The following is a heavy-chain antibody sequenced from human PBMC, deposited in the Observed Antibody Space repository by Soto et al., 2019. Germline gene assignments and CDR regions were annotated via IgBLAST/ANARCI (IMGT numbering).Heavy chain of an antibody. CDR3: ATEPIYYNDGSGYYPLGH. CDR2: ISAYNGNT. V-gene: IGHV1-18*01. D-gene: IGHD3-22*01. Sequence: GASVKVSCKASGYTFTSYVISWVRQAPGQGLEWMGWISAYNGNTNYAQNLQGRVTMTTDASTSTAYMELRSLRSDDTAVYFCATEPIYYNDGSGYYPLGHWGQGTLVTVSS. J-gene: IGHJ4*02. CDR1: GYTFTSYV.